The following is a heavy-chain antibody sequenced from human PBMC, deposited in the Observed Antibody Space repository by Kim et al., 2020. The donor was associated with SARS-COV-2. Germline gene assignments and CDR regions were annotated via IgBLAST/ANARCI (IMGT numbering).Heavy chain of an antibody. Sequence: SETLSLTCTVSGGSISSSSYYWGWIRQPPGKGLEWIGSIYYSGSTYYNPSLKSRVTISVDTSKNQFSLKLSSVTAADTAVYYCARRVDYDILTGYSPNWFDPWGQGTLVTVSS. CDR2: IYYSGST. CDR1: GGSISSSSYY. J-gene: IGHJ5*02. CDR3: ARRVDYDILTGYSPNWFDP. D-gene: IGHD3-9*01. V-gene: IGHV4-39*01.